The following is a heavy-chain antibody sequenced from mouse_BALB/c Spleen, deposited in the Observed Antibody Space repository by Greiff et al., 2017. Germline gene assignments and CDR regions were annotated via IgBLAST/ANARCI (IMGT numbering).Heavy chain of an antibody. D-gene: IGHD2-2*01. CDR3: ARGGYYGYDDGDAMDY. V-gene: IGHV5-17*02. Sequence: EVHLVESGGGLVQPGGSRKLSCAASGFTFSSFGMHWVRQAPEKGLEWVAYISSGSSTIYYADTVKGRFTISRDNPKNTLFLQMTSLRSEDTAMYYCARGGYYGYDDGDAMDYWGQGTSVTVSS. CDR2: ISSGSSTI. CDR1: GFTFSSFG. J-gene: IGHJ4*01.